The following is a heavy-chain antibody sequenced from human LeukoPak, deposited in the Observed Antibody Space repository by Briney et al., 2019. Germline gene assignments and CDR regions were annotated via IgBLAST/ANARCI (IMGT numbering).Heavy chain of an antibody. J-gene: IGHJ4*02. V-gene: IGHV6-1*01. CDR2: TYYRSKWYN. CDR1: GDSVSSNSVA. D-gene: IGHD1-26*01. Sequence: SQTLSLTCAISGDSVSSNSVAWNWIRQTPSRGLEWLGRTYYRSKWYNDYAVTVKSRITINADTTKNQFTLQLNSVTPEDTAVYYCARGREHSFDYWGQGTLVTVSS. CDR3: ARGREHSFDY.